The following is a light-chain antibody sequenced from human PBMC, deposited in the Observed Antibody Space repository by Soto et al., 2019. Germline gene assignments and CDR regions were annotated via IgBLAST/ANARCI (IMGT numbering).Light chain of an antibody. V-gene: IGKV1-5*01. Sequence: DIQMTQSPSTLSGSVGDRVTITCRASQTISSWLAWYQQKPGKAPKLLIYDASSLESGVPSRFSGSGSGTEFALTISSLQPDDFATCYCQQYNSYGTFGQGTKVDIK. J-gene: IGKJ1*01. CDR1: QTISSW. CDR3: QQYNSYGT. CDR2: DAS.